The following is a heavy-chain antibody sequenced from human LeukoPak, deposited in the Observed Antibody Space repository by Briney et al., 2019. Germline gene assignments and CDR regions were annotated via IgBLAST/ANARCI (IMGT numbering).Heavy chain of an antibody. J-gene: IGHJ3*02. Sequence: PGGSLRLSCAASGFTFSSYSMNWVRQAPGKGLEWVSSISSSSSHIYYADSVKGRFTISRDNAKNSLYLQMNSLRGEDTALYYCARGDTWEYCSSTSCYLYAFDIWGQGTMVTVSS. CDR3: ARGDTWEYCSSTSCYLYAFDI. D-gene: IGHD2-2*01. V-gene: IGHV3-21*01. CDR1: GFTFSSYS. CDR2: ISSSSSHI.